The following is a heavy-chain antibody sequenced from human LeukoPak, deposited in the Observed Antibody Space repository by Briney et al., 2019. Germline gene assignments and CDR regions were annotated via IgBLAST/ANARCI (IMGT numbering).Heavy chain of an antibody. D-gene: IGHD3-10*01. CDR1: GGSISSSSYY. CDR2: IYSGGSS. V-gene: IGHV4-39*07. J-gene: IGHJ3*02. CDR3: ARVRLWLGIFDGFDI. Sequence: PSETLSLTCTVSGGSISSSSYYWGWIRQPRGKELEWIGSIYSGGSSYYNPSLKSRVTISVDTSNNQFSLKLSSVTAADTAVYYCARVRLWLGIFDGFDIWGQGTLVTVSS.